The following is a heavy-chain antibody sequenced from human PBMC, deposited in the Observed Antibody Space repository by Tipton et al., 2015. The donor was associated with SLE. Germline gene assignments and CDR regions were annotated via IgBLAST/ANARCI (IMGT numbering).Heavy chain of an antibody. Sequence: TLSLTCTVSGGSVSSGSYYWSWIRQPPGKGLEWIGYIYYSGSTNYNPSLKSRVTMSVDTSKNQFSLKLSSVTAADTAVYYCASEGGSGWYSVDYWGQGTLVTVSS. CDR3: ASEGGSGWYSVDY. D-gene: IGHD6-19*01. J-gene: IGHJ4*02. CDR1: GGSVSSGSYY. CDR2: IYYSGST. V-gene: IGHV4-61*01.